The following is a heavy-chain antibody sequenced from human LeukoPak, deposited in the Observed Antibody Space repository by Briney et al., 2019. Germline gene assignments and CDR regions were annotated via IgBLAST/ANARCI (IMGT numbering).Heavy chain of an antibody. V-gene: IGHV4-59*01. CDR2: IFYSGST. D-gene: IGHD6-13*01. Sequence: SETLSLTCTVSGGSISNFYWSWIRQPPGKGLEWIGYIFYSGSTNYNPPLKSRVTISVDTSKNQFSLKLSSVTAADTAVYYCARGVYIAAAQYGYWGQGTLVTVSS. J-gene: IGHJ4*02. CDR3: ARGVYIAAAQYGY. CDR1: GGSISNFY.